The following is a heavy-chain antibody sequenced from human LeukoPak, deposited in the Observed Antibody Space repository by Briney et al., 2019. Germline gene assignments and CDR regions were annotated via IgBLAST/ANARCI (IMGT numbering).Heavy chain of an antibody. CDR3: ARLGLVDTAMASNYYYYYMDV. V-gene: IGHV5-51*01. Sequence: GESLKISCKGSGYSFTSYWIGWVRQMPGKGLEWMGIIYPGDSDTRYSPSFQGQVTISADKSISTAYLQWSSLKASDTATYYCARLGLVDTAMASNYYYYYMDVWGKGTTVTVSS. CDR1: GYSFTSYW. CDR2: IYPGDSDT. J-gene: IGHJ6*03. D-gene: IGHD5-18*01.